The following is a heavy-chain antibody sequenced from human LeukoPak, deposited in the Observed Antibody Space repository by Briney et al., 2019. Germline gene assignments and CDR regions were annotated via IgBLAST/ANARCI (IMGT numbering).Heavy chain of an antibody. J-gene: IGHJ4*02. CDR2: INSDGSST. CDR3: ARAPNGVLTGYSGNFDY. D-gene: IGHD3-9*01. CDR1: GFTFSSYW. V-gene: IGHV3-74*01. Sequence: GGSLRLSCAASGFTFSSYWMHWVRQAPGKGLVWVSRINSDGSSTSYADSVKGRFTISRDNAKNSLYLQMNSLRAEDTAVYYCARAPNGVLTGYSGNFDYWGQGTLVTVSS.